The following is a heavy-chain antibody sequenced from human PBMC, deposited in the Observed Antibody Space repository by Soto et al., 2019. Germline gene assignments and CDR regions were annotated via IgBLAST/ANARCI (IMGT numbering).Heavy chain of an antibody. J-gene: IGHJ4*02. Sequence: QVQLVESGGGVVQPGRSLRLSCAASGFTFSGLGMHWVRQAPGKGLEWVAVLRYDGSNIYYADAVKGRFPISRDNSKDRLYLQMNSLRADDTAVYYCARDGVGHTTFFGYFDYWGQGTLVTVSS. CDR1: GFTFSGLG. V-gene: IGHV3-33*01. D-gene: IGHD1-26*01. CDR2: LRYDGSNI. CDR3: ARDGVGHTTFFGYFDY.